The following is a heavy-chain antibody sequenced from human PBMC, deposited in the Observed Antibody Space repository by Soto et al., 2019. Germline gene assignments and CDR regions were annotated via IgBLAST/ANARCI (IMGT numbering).Heavy chain of an antibody. V-gene: IGHV4-59*08. CDR3: ARLTLRGDGYMMDV. D-gene: IGHD3-10*01. CDR1: GGSISSYY. J-gene: IGHJ6*02. Sequence: QVQLQESGPGLVKPSETLSLTCTVSGGSISSYYWSWIRQPPGKGLEWIGYIYYSGSTNYNPSLTSRVTISVDTSKNQFSLKLSSVTAADTAVYYCARLTLRGDGYMMDVWGQGTTVTVSS. CDR2: IYYSGST.